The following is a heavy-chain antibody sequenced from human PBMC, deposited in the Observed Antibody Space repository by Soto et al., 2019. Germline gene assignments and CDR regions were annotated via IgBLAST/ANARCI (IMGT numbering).Heavy chain of an antibody. Sequence: GESLKISCKGSGYDFNIHWISWVRQMPGKGLEWMGRIDPSDSFTKYSPSFQGHVTISVDKSISTAYLQWSSLEASDTAIYYCGRLTSYDFPRMDVWGQGTTVTVSS. D-gene: IGHD3-3*01. CDR2: IDPSDSFT. CDR3: GRLTSYDFPRMDV. CDR1: GYDFNIHW. V-gene: IGHV5-10-1*01. J-gene: IGHJ6*02.